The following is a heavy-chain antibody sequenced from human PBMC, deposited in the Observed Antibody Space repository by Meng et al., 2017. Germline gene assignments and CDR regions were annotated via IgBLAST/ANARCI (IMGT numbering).Heavy chain of an antibody. CDR3: ARRSQGLGYSSSWMYYYYGMDV. CDR1: GDTFTSYG. V-gene: IGHV1-18*01. Sequence: ASVKVSCKASGDTFTSYGISWVRQAPGQGLEWMGWISAYNGNTNYAQKLQGRVTMTTDTSTSTAYMELRSLRSDDTAVYYCARRSQGLGYSSSWMYYYYGMDVWGQGTTVTVSS. J-gene: IGHJ6*02. CDR2: ISAYNGNT. D-gene: IGHD6-13*01.